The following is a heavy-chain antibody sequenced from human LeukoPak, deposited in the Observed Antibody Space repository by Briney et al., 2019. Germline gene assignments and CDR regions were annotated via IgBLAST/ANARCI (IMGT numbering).Heavy chain of an antibody. J-gene: IGHJ4*02. Sequence: SETLSLTCTVSGGSISGYYWSWIRQPPGKGLEWIGEINHSGSTNYNPSLKSRVTISVDTSKNQFSLKLSSVTAADTAVYYCARGYCSSTSCYIFDYWGQGTLVTVSS. CDR1: GGSISGYY. CDR2: INHSGST. CDR3: ARGYCSSTSCYIFDY. D-gene: IGHD2-2*02. V-gene: IGHV4-34*01.